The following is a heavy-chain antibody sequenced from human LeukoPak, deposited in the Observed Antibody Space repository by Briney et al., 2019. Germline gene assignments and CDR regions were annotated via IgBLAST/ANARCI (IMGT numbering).Heavy chain of an antibody. CDR1: GFTFSSYS. CDR3: ARESGHWDCSGGSCPFDY. D-gene: IGHD2-15*01. Sequence: GGSLRLSCAASGFTFSSYSMNWVRQAPGKGLEWVSAISSSSSYIYYADSVKGRFTISRDKAKNSMYLQMNSLRAEDTAVYYCARESGHWDCSGGSCPFDYWGQGTLVTVSS. V-gene: IGHV3-21*01. J-gene: IGHJ4*02. CDR2: ISSSSSYI.